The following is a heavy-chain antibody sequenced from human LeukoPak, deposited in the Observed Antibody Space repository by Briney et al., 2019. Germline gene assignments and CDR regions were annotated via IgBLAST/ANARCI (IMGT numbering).Heavy chain of an antibody. CDR2: IYPGDSDT. D-gene: IGHD3-16*01. CDR3: VRRGDAYDY. CDR1: GYSFSSYW. Sequence: SGESLQISCKGSGYSFSSYWIDWVRQMPGKGLELMGIIYPGDSDTRYSPSFQGQVTISADKSISTAYLQWSSLKASDTAMYYCVRRGDAYDYWGQGTLVTVSS. V-gene: IGHV5-51*01. J-gene: IGHJ4*02.